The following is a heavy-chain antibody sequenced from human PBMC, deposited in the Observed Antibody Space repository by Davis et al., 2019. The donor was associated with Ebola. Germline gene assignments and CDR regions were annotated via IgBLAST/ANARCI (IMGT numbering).Heavy chain of an antibody. J-gene: IGHJ4*02. V-gene: IGHV3-48*02. CDR2: ISDSSTTI. CDR1: GITLSSYS. Sequence: GGSLRLSCAASGITLSSYSMNWVRQAPGKGLEWVSYISDSSTTIYYADSVKGRFTISRDNAKNSLYLQMNSLRDEDTAVYYCATDRNWDFDYWGQGTLVTVSS. CDR3: ATDRNWDFDY. D-gene: IGHD7-27*01.